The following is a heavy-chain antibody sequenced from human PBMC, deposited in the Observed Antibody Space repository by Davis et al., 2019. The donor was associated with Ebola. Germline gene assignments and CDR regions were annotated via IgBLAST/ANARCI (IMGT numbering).Heavy chain of an antibody. V-gene: IGHV3-21*01. J-gene: IGHJ4*02. CDR2: ISSSSSYI. CDR1: GFTFSSYS. D-gene: IGHD2-15*01. CDR3: ARARAYCSGGSCYQLDFDY. Sequence: ESLKISCAASGFTFSSYSMNWVRQAPGKGLEWVSSISSSSSYIYYADSVKGRFTISRDNAKNSLYLQMNSLRAEDTAVYYCARARAYCSGGSCYQLDFDYWGQGTLVTVSS.